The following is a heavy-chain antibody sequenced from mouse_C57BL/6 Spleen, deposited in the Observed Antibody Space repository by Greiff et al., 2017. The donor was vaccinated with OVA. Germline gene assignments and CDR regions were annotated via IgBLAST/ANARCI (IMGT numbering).Heavy chain of an antibody. D-gene: IGHD1-1*01. CDR1: GYAFSSSW. Sequence: QVQLKQSGPELVKPGASVKISCKASGYAFSSSWMNWVKQRPGKGLEWIVRIYPGDGDTNYNGKFKGKATLTADKSSSTAYMQLSSLTSEDSAVYFCARQDYGSSYDYWGQGTTLTVSS. V-gene: IGHV1-82*01. CDR3: ARQDYGSSYDY. CDR2: IYPGDGDT. J-gene: IGHJ2*01.